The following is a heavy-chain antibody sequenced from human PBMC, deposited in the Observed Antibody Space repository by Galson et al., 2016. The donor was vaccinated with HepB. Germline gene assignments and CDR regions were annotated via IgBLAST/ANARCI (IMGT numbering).Heavy chain of an antibody. D-gene: IGHD3-10*01. CDR3: TRDRHYYSSGNCHAQDY. Sequence: SVKVSCKASGYSFSSYCINWVRLAPGQGLEWVGWVSAYSGNTNYAQKFRGGVTMTTDTSTSTAYMELTSLRSDDTAVYFCTRDRHYYSSGNCHAQDYWGQGTLVTVSS. J-gene: IGHJ4*02. CDR2: VSAYSGNT. V-gene: IGHV1-18*04. CDR1: GYSFSSYC.